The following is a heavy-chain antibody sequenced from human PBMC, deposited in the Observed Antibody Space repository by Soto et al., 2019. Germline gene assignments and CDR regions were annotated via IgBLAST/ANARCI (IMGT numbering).Heavy chain of an antibody. CDR2: IYYSGST. V-gene: IGHV4-59*01. CDR1: GGSISSYY. D-gene: IGHD5-12*01. CDR3: ARGSPVATKMGYFDY. J-gene: IGHJ4*02. Sequence: QVQLQESGPGLVKPSETLSLTCTVSGGSISSYYWSWIRQPPGKGLEWIGYIYYSGSTNYNPSLKSRVSISVDTSKNQFSLKLSSLTAADTAVYYCARGSPVATKMGYFDYWGQGTLVTVSS.